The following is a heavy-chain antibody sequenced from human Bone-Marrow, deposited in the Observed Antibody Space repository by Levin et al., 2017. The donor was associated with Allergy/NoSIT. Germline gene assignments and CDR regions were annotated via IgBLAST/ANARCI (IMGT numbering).Heavy chain of an antibody. V-gene: IGHV3-48*04. CDR3: ARVYSSEETFDI. Sequence: GGSLRLSCAVSGFTFSNYWMSWVRQAPGKGLEWVSYISSMSSSKYYADSVQGRFTISRDDAASSLYLQMNSLRAEDTAIYYCARVYSSEETFDIWGQGTMVTVSS. D-gene: IGHD6-25*01. CDR1: GFTFSNYW. CDR2: ISSMSSSK. J-gene: IGHJ3*02.